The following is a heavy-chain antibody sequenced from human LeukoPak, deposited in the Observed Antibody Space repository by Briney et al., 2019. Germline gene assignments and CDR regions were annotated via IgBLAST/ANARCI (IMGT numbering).Heavy chain of an antibody. CDR1: GGTFSSYA. V-gene: IGHV1-69*05. Sequence: SPVKISCKAFGGTFSSYAISWVRQAPGQGREWMGRIIPSFGTANYAQKFQGRVTITTDESTSTAYMELSSLRSEDTAVYYCARESNYGDSRVWGQGTLVTVSS. CDR3: ARESNYGDSRV. J-gene: IGHJ4*02. D-gene: IGHD4-17*01. CDR2: IIPSFGTA.